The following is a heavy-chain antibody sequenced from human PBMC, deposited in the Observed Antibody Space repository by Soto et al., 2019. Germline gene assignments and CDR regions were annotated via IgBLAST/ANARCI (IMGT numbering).Heavy chain of an antibody. CDR1: GYTFTSYG. CDR2: ISAYNGNT. J-gene: IGHJ4*02. CDR3: ARDRPFLTYSSSPPGY. V-gene: IGHV1-18*01. D-gene: IGHD6-13*01. Sequence: ASVKVSCKASGYTFTSYGISWVRPAPGQGLEWMGWISAYNGNTNYAQKLQCRVTMTTDTSTSTAYMELRSLRSDDTAVYYCARDRPFLTYSSSPPGYWGQGTLVTVSS.